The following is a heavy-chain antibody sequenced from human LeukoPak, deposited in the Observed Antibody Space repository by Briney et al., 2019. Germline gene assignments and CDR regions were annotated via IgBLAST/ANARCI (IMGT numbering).Heavy chain of an antibody. V-gene: IGHV4-4*07. CDR1: SGSINTYY. D-gene: IGHD3-10*01. CDR3: ARGPGELDH. CDR2: IYSSGST. J-gene: IGHJ4*02. Sequence: SETLSLTCTVSSGSINTYYWSWIRQPAGKGLEWIGRIYSSGSTTYTPSLKSRVIMSVDTSKNLIYLSLRSVTAADTAVYFCARGPGELDHWGQGTLVTVSS.